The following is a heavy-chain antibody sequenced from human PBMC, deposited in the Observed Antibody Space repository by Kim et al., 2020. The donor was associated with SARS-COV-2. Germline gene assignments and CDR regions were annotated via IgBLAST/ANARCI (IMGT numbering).Heavy chain of an antibody. CDR1: GGSFSGYY. V-gene: IGHV4-34*01. CDR2: INHSGST. CDR3: ARGQANYEILTGYYGYGMDV. J-gene: IGHJ6*02. Sequence: SETLSLTCAVYGGSFSGYYWSWIRQPPGKGLEWIGEINHSGSTNYNPSLKSRVTISVDTSKNQFSLKLSSVTAADTAVYYCARGQANYEILTGYYGYGMDVWGQGTTVTVSS. D-gene: IGHD3-9*01.